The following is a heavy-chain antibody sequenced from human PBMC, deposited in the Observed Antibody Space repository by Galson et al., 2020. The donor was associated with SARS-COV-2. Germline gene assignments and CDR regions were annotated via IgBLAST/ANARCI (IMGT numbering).Heavy chain of an antibody. CDR2: ISWNSGSI. D-gene: IGHD3-10*01. CDR1: GFTFDDYA. Sequence: SLKISCAASGFTFDDYAMHWVRQAPGKGLEWVSGISWNSGSIGYADSVKGRFTISRDNAKNSLYLQMNSLRAEDTALYYCAAFSSGTHGYWGQGTLVTVSS. CDR3: AAFSSGTHGY. J-gene: IGHJ4*02. V-gene: IGHV3-9*01.